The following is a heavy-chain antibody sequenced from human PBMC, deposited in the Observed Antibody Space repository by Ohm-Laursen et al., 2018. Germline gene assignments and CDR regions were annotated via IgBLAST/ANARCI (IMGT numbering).Heavy chain of an antibody. CDR1: GYSLSSGYY. CDR2: INHSGST. Sequence: SETLSLTWGVSGYSLSSGYYWSWIRQPPGKGLEWIGEINHSGSTNYNPSLKSRVTISVDTSKNQFSLKLSSVTAADTAVYYCARAGYSGSPTGGMDVWGQGTTVTVSS. D-gene: IGHD1-26*01. J-gene: IGHJ6*02. CDR3: ARAGYSGSPTGGMDV. V-gene: IGHV4-34*01.